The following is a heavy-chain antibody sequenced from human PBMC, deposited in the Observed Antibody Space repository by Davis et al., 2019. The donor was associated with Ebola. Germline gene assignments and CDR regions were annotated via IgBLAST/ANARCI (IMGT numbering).Heavy chain of an antibody. CDR3: ARRPATKYYYDSSGYFDY. CDR2: IIPIFGTA. Sequence: SVKVSCKASGGTFSSYAISWVRQAPGQGLEWMGGIIPIFGTANYAQKFQGRVTITADESTSTAYMELSSLRSEDTAVYYCARRPATKYYYDSSGYFDYWGQGTLVTVSS. J-gene: IGHJ4*02. CDR1: GGTFSSYA. V-gene: IGHV1-69*13. D-gene: IGHD3-22*01.